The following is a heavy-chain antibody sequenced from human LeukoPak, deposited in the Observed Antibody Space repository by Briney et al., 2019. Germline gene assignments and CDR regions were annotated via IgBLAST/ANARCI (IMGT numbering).Heavy chain of an antibody. V-gene: IGHV3-33*01. CDR2: IWYDGSNK. CDR1: GITFSSFG. J-gene: IGHJ5*02. CDR3: ARDGTETAGPFDP. D-gene: IGHD1/OR15-1a*01. Sequence: GGSLRLSCAASGITFSSFGMHWVRQAPGKGLEWVAFIWYDGSNKFYADSVKGRFTISRDNSKNTLNRQMNSLRVEDTAVYYCARDGTETAGPFDPWGQGTLVTVSA.